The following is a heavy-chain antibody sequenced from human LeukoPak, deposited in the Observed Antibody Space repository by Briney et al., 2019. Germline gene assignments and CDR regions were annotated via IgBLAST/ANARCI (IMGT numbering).Heavy chain of an antibody. D-gene: IGHD3-9*01. V-gene: IGHV3-23*01. CDR1: GFTFSNYA. J-gene: IGHJ4*02. Sequence: GGSLRLSCAASGFTFSNYAMSWVRQAPGKELEWVSAITGGGSGIYYADSMKSRFTISRDNSKNTLYLQINSLRAEDTAVYYCAKWGDYDVLTGYYVSDYWGQGTLATVSS. CDR3: AKWGDYDVLTGYYVSDY. CDR2: ITGGGSGI.